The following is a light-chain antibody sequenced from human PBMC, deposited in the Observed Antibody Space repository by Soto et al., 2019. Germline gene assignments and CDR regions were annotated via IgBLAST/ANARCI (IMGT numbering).Light chain of an antibody. J-gene: IGLJ2*01. CDR2: DVN. V-gene: IGLV2-14*01. CDR3: NSYTSSSTHVV. Sequence: QSALTQPASVSGSPGQSITISCTGTNSDVGGYNYVFWYQQHPGKAPKLMIYDVNNRPSGVSNRFSGSKSGNTASLTISGLQAEDEADYYCNSYTSSSTHVVFGGGTKVTVL. CDR1: NSDVGGYNY.